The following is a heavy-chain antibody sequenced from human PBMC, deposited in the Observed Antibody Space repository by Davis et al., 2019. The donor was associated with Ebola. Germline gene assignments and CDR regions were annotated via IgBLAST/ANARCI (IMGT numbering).Heavy chain of an antibody. CDR2: INTNTGNP. CDR3: AREGYYYDSSGYYLFDY. CDR1: GYTFTSYA. J-gene: IGHJ4*02. Sequence: ASVKVSCKASGYTFTSYAMNWVRQAPGQGLEWMGWINTNTGNPTYAQGFTGRFVFSLDTSVSTAYLQISSLKAEDTAVYYCAREGYYYDSSGYYLFDYWGQGTLVTVSS. V-gene: IGHV7-4-1*02. D-gene: IGHD3-22*01.